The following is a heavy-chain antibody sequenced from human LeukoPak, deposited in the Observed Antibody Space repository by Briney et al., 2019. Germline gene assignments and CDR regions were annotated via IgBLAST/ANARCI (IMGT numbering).Heavy chain of an antibody. Sequence: SETLSLTCAVYGGSFSGYYWSWIRQPPGKGLEWIGEINHSGNTNYNPSLKSRVTISVDTSKKQFSLKLSSVTAADTAVYYCARGYSSSWNYFDYWGQGTLVTVSS. D-gene: IGHD6-13*01. CDR3: ARGYSSSWNYFDY. CDR1: GGSFSGYY. CDR2: INHSGNT. V-gene: IGHV4-34*01. J-gene: IGHJ4*02.